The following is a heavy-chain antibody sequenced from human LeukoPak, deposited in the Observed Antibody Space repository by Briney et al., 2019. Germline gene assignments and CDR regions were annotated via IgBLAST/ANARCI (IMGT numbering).Heavy chain of an antibody. V-gene: IGHV3-66*01. Sequence: GGSLRLSCAASGFTVSGNYMTWVRQAPGKGLEWVSVIYGGGSTYYADSVKGRFTISRDNSKNTLYLQMNSLRAEDTAVYYCASVNGDGAEYFQHWGQGTLVTVSS. CDR2: IYGGGST. CDR1: GFTVSGNY. J-gene: IGHJ1*01. CDR3: ASVNGDGAEYFQH. D-gene: IGHD2-21*01.